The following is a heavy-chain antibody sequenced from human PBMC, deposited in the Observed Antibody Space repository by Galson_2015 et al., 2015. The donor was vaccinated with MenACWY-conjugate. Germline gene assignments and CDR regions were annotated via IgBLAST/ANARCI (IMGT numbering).Heavy chain of an antibody. V-gene: IGHV1-69*06. CDR3: AREGKSNDYVCNSADY. CDR1: GGTFTTYN. Sequence: SVKVSCKASGGTFTTYNFSWVRQAPGQGLEWMGGITPIFGTANYAQKFQGRLTITADKSTSTAYMELNNLRSEDTAVYYCAREGKSNDYVCNSADYWGQATLVTVSS. CDR2: ITPIFGTA. J-gene: IGHJ4*02. D-gene: IGHD3-16*01.